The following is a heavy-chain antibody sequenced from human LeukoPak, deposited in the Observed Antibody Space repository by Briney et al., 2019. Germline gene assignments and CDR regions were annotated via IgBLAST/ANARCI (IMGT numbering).Heavy chain of an antibody. CDR2: ISYDGSNK. D-gene: IGHD3-10*01. Sequence: GGSLRLSCAASGFTFSSYAMHWVRQAPGKGLEWVAVISYDGSNKYYADSVKGRFTISRDNSKNTLYLQMNSLRAEDTAVYYCARVLLWFGEPSDFDYWGQGTLVTVPS. CDR3: ARVLLWFGEPSDFDY. J-gene: IGHJ4*02. CDR1: GFTFSSYA. V-gene: IGHV3-30*04.